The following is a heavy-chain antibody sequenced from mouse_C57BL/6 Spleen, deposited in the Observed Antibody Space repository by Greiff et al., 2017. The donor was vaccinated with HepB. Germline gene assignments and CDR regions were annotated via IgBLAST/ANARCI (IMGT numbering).Heavy chain of an antibody. J-gene: IGHJ4*01. CDR3: AHSIYYAMDY. CDR2: IHPNSGST. CDR1: GYTFTSYW. Sequence: QVQLQQPGAELVKPGASVKLSCKASGYTFTSYWMHWVKQRPGQGLEWIGMIHPNSGSTNYNEKFKGKATLTVDKSSSTAYMQLSSLTSEDSAVYYCAHSIYYAMDYWGQGTSVTVSS. V-gene: IGHV1-64*01. D-gene: IGHD2-10*02.